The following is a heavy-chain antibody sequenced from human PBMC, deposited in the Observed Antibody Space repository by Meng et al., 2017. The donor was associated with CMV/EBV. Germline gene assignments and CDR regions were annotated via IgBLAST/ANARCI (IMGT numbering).Heavy chain of an antibody. V-gene: IGHV3-30*02. Sequence: GESLKISCAASGFTFSSYGMHWVRQAPGKGLEWVAFIRYDGSNKYYADSVKGRFTIPRDNSKNTLYLQMNSLRAEDTAVYYCAGYSGSRPAGMDVWGQGTAVTVSS. CDR2: IRYDGSNK. CDR1: GFTFSSYG. CDR3: AGYSGSRPAGMDV. J-gene: IGHJ6*02. D-gene: IGHD1-26*01.